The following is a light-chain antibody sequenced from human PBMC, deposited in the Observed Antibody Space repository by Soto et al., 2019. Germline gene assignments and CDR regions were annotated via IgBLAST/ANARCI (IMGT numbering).Light chain of an antibody. Sequence: QSVLTQPASVSGSPGQSITISCAGTSSDIGNFNYVSWYQQHPGNVPKLMIYEVTNRPSGVSNRFSGSKSGNTASLTISGLQAEDEADYYCSSYTTSTTVIFGGGTKLTVL. CDR2: EVT. CDR1: SSDIGNFNY. CDR3: SSYTTSTTVI. J-gene: IGLJ2*01. V-gene: IGLV2-14*01.